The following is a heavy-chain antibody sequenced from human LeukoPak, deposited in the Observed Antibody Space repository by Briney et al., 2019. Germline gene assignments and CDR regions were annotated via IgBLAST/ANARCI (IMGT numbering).Heavy chain of an antibody. V-gene: IGHV1-69*06. CDR3: ARKRRYGDYPLDY. J-gene: IGHJ4*02. CDR2: IIPIFGTA. D-gene: IGHD4-17*01. Sequence: ASVKVSCKASGGTFRRFAMSWVRQAPGQGLEWMGGIIPIFGTANYAQTFQGRVTITADKSTSTAYMELSSLRSEDTAVYYCARKRRYGDYPLDYWGQGTLVTVSS. CDR1: GGTFRRFA.